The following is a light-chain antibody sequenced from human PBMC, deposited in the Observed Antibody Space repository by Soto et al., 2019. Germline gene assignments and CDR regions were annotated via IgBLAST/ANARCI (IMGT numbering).Light chain of an antibody. Sequence: DIQMTQSPSTLSASVGDRVTITCRASQSISTWLAWYQQRPGKAPKLLIFDASSLESGVPSRFSGSGSRTEFTLTISSLQSDDFATYFCQQYNTYSKTFGQGTKVDIK. CDR3: QQYNTYSKT. V-gene: IGKV1-5*01. CDR2: DAS. CDR1: QSISTW. J-gene: IGKJ1*01.